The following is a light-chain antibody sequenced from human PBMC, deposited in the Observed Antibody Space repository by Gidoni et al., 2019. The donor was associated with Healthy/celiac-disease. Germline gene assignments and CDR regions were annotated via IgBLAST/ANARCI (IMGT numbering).Light chain of an antibody. CDR1: QSVSSSY. CDR3: QQYGSSPPSDT. Sequence: EIVLTQSPGTLSLSPGERATLSCRASQSVSSSYLAWYQQNPGQAPRLLIYGASSRATGIPDRFSGSGSGTDFTLTISRLEPEDFAVYYCQQYGSSPPSDTFXXXTKLEIK. J-gene: IGKJ2*01. V-gene: IGKV3-20*01. CDR2: GAS.